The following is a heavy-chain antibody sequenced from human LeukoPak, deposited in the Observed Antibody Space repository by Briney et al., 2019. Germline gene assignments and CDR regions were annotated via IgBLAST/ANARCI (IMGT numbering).Heavy chain of an antibody. V-gene: IGHV4-4*07. CDR3: ARDHYGDAFDF. CDR2: IYISGST. D-gene: IGHD4-17*01. J-gene: IGHJ3*01. Sequence: SETLSLTCSVSGDSISRYYWSWIRQPAGKGLEWIGRIYISGSTNYNPSLKSRATVSIDTSKNQFSLKLTSVTAADTAVYYCARDHYGDAFDFWGQGTMVTVSS. CDR1: GDSISRYY.